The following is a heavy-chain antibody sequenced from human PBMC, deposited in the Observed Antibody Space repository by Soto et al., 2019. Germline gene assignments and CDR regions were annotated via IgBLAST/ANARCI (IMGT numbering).Heavy chain of an antibody. Sequence: GGSLRLSCSASGFIFSESTIYWVRQVPGKGLEAISAVSTSGRSTYYADSVKDRFTISRDNSKNTLFLQMGSLRPEDTAIYYCVKQTHGLDGVAFDYWGQGTQVTVSS. CDR3: VKQTHGLDGVAFDY. CDR2: VSTSGRST. J-gene: IGHJ4*02. CDR1: GFIFSEST. D-gene: IGHD2-15*01. V-gene: IGHV3-64D*06.